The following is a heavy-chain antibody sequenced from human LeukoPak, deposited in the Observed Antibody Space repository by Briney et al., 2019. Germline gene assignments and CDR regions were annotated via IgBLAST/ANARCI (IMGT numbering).Heavy chain of an antibody. V-gene: IGHV4-39*01. CDR1: GGSISSSSYY. Sequence: PSETLSLTCTVSGGSISSSSYYWGWIRQPPGKGLEWIGSIYYSESTYYNPSLKSRVTISVDTSKNQFSLKLSSVTAADTAVYYCARHSGSYYPGINWFDPWGQGTLVTVSS. J-gene: IGHJ5*02. D-gene: IGHD1-26*01. CDR3: ARHSGSYYPGINWFDP. CDR2: IYYSEST.